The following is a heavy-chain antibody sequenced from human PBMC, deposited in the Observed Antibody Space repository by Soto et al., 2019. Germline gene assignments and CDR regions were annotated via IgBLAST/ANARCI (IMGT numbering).Heavy chain of an antibody. V-gene: IGHV1-2*04. D-gene: IGHD5-18*01. J-gene: IGHJ4*02. CDR2: INPNSGGT. CDR3: ARDSGYSLGVSFDY. CDR1: AYTVTGYY. Sequence: GASLSVSCKASAYTVTGYYMHWVRQAPGQGLEWMGWINPNSGGTNYAQKFQGWVTMTRDTSISTAYMELSRLRSDDTAVYYCARDSGYSLGVSFDYWGKGTLVTVSS.